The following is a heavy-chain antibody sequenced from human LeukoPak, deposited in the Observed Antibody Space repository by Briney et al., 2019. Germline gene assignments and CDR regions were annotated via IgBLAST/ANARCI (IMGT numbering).Heavy chain of an antibody. CDR2: INPNSGGT. V-gene: IGHV1-2*02. CDR1: GYTLTGYY. CDR3: ARYTGFTNWFDP. D-gene: IGHD3-10*01. Sequence: VASVKVSCKASGYTLTGYYMHWVRQAPGQGLEWMGWINPNSGGTNYAQKFQGRVTMTRDTSISTAYMELSRLRSDDTAVYYCARYTGFTNWFDPWGQGTLVTVSS. J-gene: IGHJ5*02.